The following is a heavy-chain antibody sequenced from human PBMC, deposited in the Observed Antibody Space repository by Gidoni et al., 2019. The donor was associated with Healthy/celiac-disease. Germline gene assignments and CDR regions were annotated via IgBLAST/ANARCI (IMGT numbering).Heavy chain of an antibody. Sequence: EVQLLESGGGLVQPGGSLRLSCAASGFTFSSYAMSWVRQAPGKGLEWVSAISGSGGSTYYADSVKGRFTISRDNSKNTLYLQMNSLRAEDTAVYYCAKIGDGYDILTGYYAFDIWGQGTMVTVSS. CDR2: ISGSGGST. J-gene: IGHJ3*02. V-gene: IGHV3-23*01. CDR3: AKIGDGYDILTGYYAFDI. D-gene: IGHD3-9*01. CDR1: GFTFSSYA.